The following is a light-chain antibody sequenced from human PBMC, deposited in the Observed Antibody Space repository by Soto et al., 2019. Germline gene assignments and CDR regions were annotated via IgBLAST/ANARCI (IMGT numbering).Light chain of an antibody. CDR2: EVN. J-gene: IGLJ1*01. CDR1: NNLV. V-gene: IGLV2-14*02. Sequence: QSVLTQPASVSGSPGQSITISCTGTNNLVSWYRQHPGKAPQLIIYEVNKRPSGVSNRFSGTKSGNTASLTISGLQPDDEADYYCCFFTGTASQYVFGPGTKVTVL. CDR3: CFFTGTASQYV.